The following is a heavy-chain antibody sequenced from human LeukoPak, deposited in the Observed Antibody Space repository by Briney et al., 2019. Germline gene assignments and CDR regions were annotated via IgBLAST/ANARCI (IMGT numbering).Heavy chain of an antibody. J-gene: IGHJ3*02. V-gene: IGHV3-21*01. CDR2: ISSSSSYI. CDR1: GFTFSSYS. D-gene: IGHD3-10*01. Sequence: NPGGSLRLSCAASGFTFSSYSMNWVRQAPGKGLEWVSSISSSSSYIYYADSVKGRFTISRDNAKNPLYLQMNSLRAEDTAVYYCARDPMVRGVMVLCAFDIWGQGTMVTVSS. CDR3: ARDPMVRGVMVLCAFDI.